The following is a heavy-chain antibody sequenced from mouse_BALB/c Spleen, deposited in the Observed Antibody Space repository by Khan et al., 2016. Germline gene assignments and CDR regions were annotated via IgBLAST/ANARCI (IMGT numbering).Heavy chain of an antibody. CDR1: EYEFPFHY. CDR2: INSDGGST. CDR3: ARHDVLRQFAY. Sequence: EVELVESGGGLVQPGESLKLSCESNEYEFPFHYMSWVRKTLEKRLELVAAINSDGGSTYYPDTMERRFIISRDNTKKTLYLQMSSLRSEDTALSYCARHDVLRQFAYWGQGTLVTVSA. V-gene: IGHV5-2*01. J-gene: IGHJ3*01. D-gene: IGHD2-4*01.